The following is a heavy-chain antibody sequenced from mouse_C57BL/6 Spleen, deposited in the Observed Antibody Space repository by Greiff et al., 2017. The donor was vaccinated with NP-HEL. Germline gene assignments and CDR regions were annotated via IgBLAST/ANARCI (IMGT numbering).Heavy chain of an antibody. CDR1: GYTFTDYE. CDR2: IDPETGGT. V-gene: IGHV1-15*01. D-gene: IGHD5-5*01. Sequence: VQLQQSGAELVRPGASVTLSCKASGYTFTDYEMHWVKQTPVHGLEWIGAIDPETGGTAYNQKFKGQAILTADKSSSTAYMELRSLTSEDSAVYYCTRLPPVDYWGQGTSVTVSS. CDR3: TRLPPVDY. J-gene: IGHJ4*01.